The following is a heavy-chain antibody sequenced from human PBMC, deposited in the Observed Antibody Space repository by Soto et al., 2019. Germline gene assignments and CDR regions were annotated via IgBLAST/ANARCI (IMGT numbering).Heavy chain of an antibody. V-gene: IGHV3-30-3*01. CDR2: ITYDGSKK. J-gene: IGHJ4*02. D-gene: IGHD1-1*01. CDR3: AREMTGYTPAY. Sequence: QVQLVESGGGVVQPGTSLRLSCATSGFTFSNFAMHWVRKAPGKGLEWVASITYDGSKKNYGESVRGRFTISSDDSKRTLFLQMDSLRTDDTAIYYCAREMTGYTPAYWGQGTLVTVSS. CDR1: GFTFSNFA.